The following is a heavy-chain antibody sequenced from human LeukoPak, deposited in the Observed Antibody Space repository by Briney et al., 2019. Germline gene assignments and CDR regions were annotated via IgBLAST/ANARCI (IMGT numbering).Heavy chain of an antibody. CDR1: GCTFSSYG. CDR3: AKDMKGMETYGMDV. J-gene: IGHJ6*02. CDR2: ISYDGSNK. V-gene: IGHV3-30*18. Sequence: RPGGSRRLSCAAPGCTFSSYGMPWSRQAAGKGLDREAVISYDGSNKYYADSVKGRFTISRDNSKNTLYLQMNSLRAEDTAVYYCAKDMKGMETYGMDVWGQGTTVTVSS. D-gene: IGHD3-10*01.